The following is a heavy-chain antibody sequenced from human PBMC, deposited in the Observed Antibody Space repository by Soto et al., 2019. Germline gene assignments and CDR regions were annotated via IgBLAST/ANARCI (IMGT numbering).Heavy chain of an antibody. CDR1: GFTFSSYS. J-gene: IGHJ5*02. CDR2: ISSSSSYI. CDR3: ARDISTSLFDP. V-gene: IGHV3-21*01. D-gene: IGHD2-2*01. Sequence: EVQLVESGGGLVKPGGSLRLSCAASGFTFSSYSMSWVRQAPGKGLEWVSFISSSSSYIYYADSVKGRFTISRDNAKNSLYLQINSLRAEDTAVYYCARDISTSLFDPWGQGTLVTVSS.